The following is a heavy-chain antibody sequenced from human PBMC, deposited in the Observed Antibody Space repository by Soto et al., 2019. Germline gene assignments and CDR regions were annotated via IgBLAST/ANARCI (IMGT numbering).Heavy chain of an antibody. J-gene: IGHJ6*02. CDR3: ARGSVDFWSGSVHYYYCYGMDV. CDR2: IIPIFGTA. D-gene: IGHD3-3*01. Sequence: SVKVSCKASGGTFSSYAISWVRQAPGQGLEWMGGIIPIFGTANYAQKFQGRVTITADESTSTAYMELSSLRSEDTAVYYCARGSVDFWSGSVHYYYCYGMDVWGQGTTVTVYS. CDR1: GGTFSSYA. V-gene: IGHV1-69*13.